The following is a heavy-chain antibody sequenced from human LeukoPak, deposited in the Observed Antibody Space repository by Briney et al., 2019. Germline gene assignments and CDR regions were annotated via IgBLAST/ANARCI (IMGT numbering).Heavy chain of an antibody. D-gene: IGHD6-6*01. V-gene: IGHV3-30*03. CDR1: GFTFTNAW. Sequence: GGSLRLSCEASGFTFTNAWMNWVRQAPGKGLEWVALISYDGSYKYYADSVKGRFTISRDNSKDTIYLQMNSLRVEDTAVYYCARVEYSNSFEGFEDYWGQGTLVTVSS. J-gene: IGHJ4*02. CDR3: ARVEYSNSFEGFEDY. CDR2: ISYDGSYK.